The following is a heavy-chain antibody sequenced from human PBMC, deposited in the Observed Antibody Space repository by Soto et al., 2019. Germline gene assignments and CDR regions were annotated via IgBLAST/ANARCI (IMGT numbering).Heavy chain of an antibody. Sequence: SETLSLTCTVSGGSLRNYFWTWIRQPPGKGLEWIGYIHYSGTTSFFPSYNPSLRSRVTISEDTSKNQFSLKLLSVTTADTAVYYCARSSNYYYGMDVWGQGTPVTVSS. J-gene: IGHJ6*02. CDR3: ARSSNYYYGMDV. CDR1: GGSLRNYF. CDR2: IHYSGTT. V-gene: IGHV4-59*01.